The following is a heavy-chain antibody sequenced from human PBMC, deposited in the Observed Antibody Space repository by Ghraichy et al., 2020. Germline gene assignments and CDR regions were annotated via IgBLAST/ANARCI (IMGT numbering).Heavy chain of an antibody. D-gene: IGHD4-23*01. V-gene: IGHV3-48*02. CDR3: ARGATVVRFFYYDGMDV. CDR2: ITSSSLTI. J-gene: IGHJ6*02. CDR1: GFTLSGYS. Sequence: GGSLRLSCVGSGFTLSGYSMNWVRQSPGKGLEWVAYITSSSLTISYADSVKGRFTISRDNAQNSLYLQMNSLRDEDTALYYCARGATVVRFFYYDGMDVWGQGTTVTVSS.